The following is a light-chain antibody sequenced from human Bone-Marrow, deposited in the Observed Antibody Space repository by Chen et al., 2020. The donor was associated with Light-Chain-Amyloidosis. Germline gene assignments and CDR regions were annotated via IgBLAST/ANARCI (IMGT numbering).Light chain of an antibody. Sequence: QSALTQPASGSGSPGQSITISCTGTSSDVGSYNLVSWYQQHPGKAPKRMIYEGSKRPSGVSNRFSGSKSGNTASLTISGLQAEDEADYYCCSYAGSSTWVFGGGTKLTVL. CDR3: CSYAGSSTWV. V-gene: IGLV2-23*01. CDR1: SSDVGSYNL. J-gene: IGLJ3*02. CDR2: EGS.